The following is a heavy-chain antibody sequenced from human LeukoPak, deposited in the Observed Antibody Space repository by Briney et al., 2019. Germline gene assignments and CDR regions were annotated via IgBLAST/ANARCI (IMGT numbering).Heavy chain of an antibody. J-gene: IGHJ4*02. D-gene: IGHD3-3*01. CDR1: GFTFSRYN. CDR3: ARHQGDFWSGYSFDY. Sequence: PGGSLRLSCAASGFTFSRYNINWVRQAPGRGLEWVSSISSVSTYIFYADSVKGRFTISRDNAKNSLYLQMNSVRAEDTAVYYCARHQGDFWSGYSFDYWGQGILVTISS. CDR2: ISSVSTYI. V-gene: IGHV3-21*01.